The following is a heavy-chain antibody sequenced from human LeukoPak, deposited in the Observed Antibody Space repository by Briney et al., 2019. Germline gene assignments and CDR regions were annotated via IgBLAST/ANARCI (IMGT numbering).Heavy chain of an antibody. D-gene: IGHD2/OR15-2a*01. Sequence: GGSLRLSCAASGFTFSSYGMHWVRQAPGKGLEWVAVISYDGSNKYYADSVKGRFTISRDNSKNTLYLQMNSLRAEDTAVYYCAKDRKLLMSDWGQGTLVTVSS. CDR1: GFTFSSYG. V-gene: IGHV3-30*18. CDR3: AKDRKLLMSD. J-gene: IGHJ4*02. CDR2: ISYDGSNK.